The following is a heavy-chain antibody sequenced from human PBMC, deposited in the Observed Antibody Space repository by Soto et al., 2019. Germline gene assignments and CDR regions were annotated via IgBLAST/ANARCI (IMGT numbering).Heavy chain of an antibody. CDR3: ASETGNSMITFGGVIVSAFDI. CDR1: GFTFSSYS. D-gene: IGHD3-16*02. Sequence: GGSLRLSCAASGFTFSSYSMNWVRQAPGKGLEWVSSISSSSSYIYYADSVKGRFTISRDNAKNSLYLQMNSLRAEDTAVYYCASETGNSMITFGGVIVSAFDIWGQGTMVTVSS. CDR2: ISSSSSYI. J-gene: IGHJ3*02. V-gene: IGHV3-21*01.